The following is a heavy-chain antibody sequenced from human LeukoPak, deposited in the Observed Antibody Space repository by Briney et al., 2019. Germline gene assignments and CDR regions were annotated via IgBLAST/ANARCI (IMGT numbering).Heavy chain of an antibody. Sequence: RASVKVSCKASGYTFTDYYINWVRQAPGQGLEWMGWINPNSGGTNYAQKFQGRVTMTRDTSISTAYMELSRLRSDDTAVYYCARDFDYWGQGTLVTVSS. CDR2: INPNSGGT. V-gene: IGHV1-2*02. J-gene: IGHJ4*02. CDR1: GYTFTDYY. CDR3: ARDFDY.